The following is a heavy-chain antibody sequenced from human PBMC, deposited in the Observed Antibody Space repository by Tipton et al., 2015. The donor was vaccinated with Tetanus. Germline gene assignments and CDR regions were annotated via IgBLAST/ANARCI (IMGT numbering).Heavy chain of an antibody. CDR1: GGPFYKHG. CDR3: VRDRAAAGGSDY. J-gene: IGHJ4*02. Sequence: QLVQSGAEVKKPGSSVKVSCKSSGGPFYKHGIDWVRQAPGQGLEWMGGIIPASGATNYAHKFQGRVTMTADASTTTVHMELSNLRSDDTAVYYCVRDRAAAGGSDYWGQGTLVNVSS. CDR2: IIPASGAT. V-gene: IGHV1-69*01. D-gene: IGHD6-25*01.